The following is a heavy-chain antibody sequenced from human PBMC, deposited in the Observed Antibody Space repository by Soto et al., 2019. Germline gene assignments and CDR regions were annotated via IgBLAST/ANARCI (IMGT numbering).Heavy chain of an antibody. V-gene: IGHV3-30-3*01. CDR3: ARDWETSATGLIDS. D-gene: IGHD3-9*01. CDR2: TSYDGSNK. Sequence: PGGSLRLSCVASGFTFSSYALHWVRQAPGKGLEWVAVTSYDGSNKYYADSVEGRFTISRDNSKNTLYLQTSSLTTEDTAMYYCARDWETSATGLIDSWGQRTLVTVSS. CDR1: GFTFSSYA. J-gene: IGHJ4*02.